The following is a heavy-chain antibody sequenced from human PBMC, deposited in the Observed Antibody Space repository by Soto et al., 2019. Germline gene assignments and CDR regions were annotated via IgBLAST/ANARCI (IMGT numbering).Heavy chain of an antibody. J-gene: IGHJ4*02. CDR2: ISYSGST. Sequence: QVQLQESGPGLGKPSETLSLTCTVSGGSVSSGGYFWSWIRQPPGKGLEWIGYISYSGSTKYNPSLESRVTISVDTSNKNFPLKLASVTAADTAVYYCARAPYSSGWPDSWGQGTLVTVSS. CDR1: GGSVSSGGYF. V-gene: IGHV4-61*03. CDR3: ARAPYSSGWPDS. D-gene: IGHD6-19*01.